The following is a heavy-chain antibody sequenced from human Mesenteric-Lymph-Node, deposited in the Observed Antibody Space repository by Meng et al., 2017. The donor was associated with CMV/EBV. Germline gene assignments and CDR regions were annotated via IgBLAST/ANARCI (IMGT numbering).Heavy chain of an antibody. D-gene: IGHD3-3*01. Sequence: SVKVSCKASGGTFSSYTISWVRQAPGQGLEWMGRIIPILGIANYAQKFQGRVTITADKSTSTVYMELSSLRSEDTAVYYCARGGRFLEWLSPPYYYYYGMDVWGQGTTVTVSS. V-gene: IGHV1-69*02. CDR2: IIPILGIA. J-gene: IGHJ6*02. CDR1: GGTFSSYT. CDR3: ARGGRFLEWLSPPYYYYYGMDV.